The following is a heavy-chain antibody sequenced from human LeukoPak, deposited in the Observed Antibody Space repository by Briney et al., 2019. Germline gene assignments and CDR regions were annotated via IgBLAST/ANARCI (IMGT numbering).Heavy chain of an antibody. CDR1: GYTFTSYY. CDR2: INPNSGGT. CDR3: ARPRYYDFWSALGD. J-gene: IGHJ4*02. Sequence: GASVKVSCKASGYTFTSYYMHWVRQAPGQGLEWMGWINPNSGGTNYAQKFQGRVTMTRDTSISTAYMELSRLRSDDTAVYYCARPRYYDFWSALGDWGQGTLVTVSS. D-gene: IGHD3-3*01. V-gene: IGHV1-2*02.